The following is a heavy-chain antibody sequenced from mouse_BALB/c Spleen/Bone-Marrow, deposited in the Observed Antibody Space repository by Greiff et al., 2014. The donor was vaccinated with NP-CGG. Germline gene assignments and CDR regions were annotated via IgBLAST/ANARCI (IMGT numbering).Heavy chain of an antibody. Sequence: EVQLQQSGAELVKPGASVKLSCTASGFNIKDTYIHWVKQRPERGLEWIGRIDPANDNTKYDPKFQGKATITADTSSSTAYLQLSSLTSEDTAVYYCASYVYGYYFDYWGQGTTLTVSS. CDR1: GFNIKDTY. D-gene: IGHD2-2*01. J-gene: IGHJ2*01. CDR3: ASYVYGYYFDY. CDR2: IDPANDNT. V-gene: IGHV14-3*02.